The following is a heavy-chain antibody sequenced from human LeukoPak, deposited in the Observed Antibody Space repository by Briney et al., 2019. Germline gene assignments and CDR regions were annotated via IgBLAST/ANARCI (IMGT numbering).Heavy chain of an antibody. CDR1: GYSFIRYH. J-gene: IGHJ3*02. D-gene: IGHD6-13*01. CDR3: ARATDPFYSSSGAI. V-gene: IGHV1-46*01. CDR2: LKLYDGSI. Sequence: ASVKVSCKASGYSFIRYHIHWVRQAPGQGLEWMGVLKLYDGSISHAQKFQGRVTMTSDTSTSTVYMELSSLRSEDTAVYFCARATDPFYSSSGAIWGQGTMVTVSS.